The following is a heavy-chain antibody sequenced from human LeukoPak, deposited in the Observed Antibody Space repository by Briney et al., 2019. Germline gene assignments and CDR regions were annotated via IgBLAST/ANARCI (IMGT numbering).Heavy chain of an antibody. CDR1: GLTFSSYG. V-gene: IGHV3-30*18. J-gene: IGHJ4*02. Sequence: GGSLRLSCAASGLTFSSYGMHWVRQAPGKGLEWVAVVSYDGYNTYYADSVKGRFTISRDNAKNTLYLQMNGLRAEDTAVYYCAKDLKWGAAGTQVDYWGQGTLVTVSS. D-gene: IGHD6-13*01. CDR2: VSYDGYNT. CDR3: AKDLKWGAAGTQVDY.